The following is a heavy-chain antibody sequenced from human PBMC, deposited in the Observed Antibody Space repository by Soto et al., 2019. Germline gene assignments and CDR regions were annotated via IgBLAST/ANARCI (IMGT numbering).Heavy chain of an antibody. Sequence: EVQLVESGGNLVQPGGSLRLSCSTSGFTFSGHSMYWVRQAPGKGLEYVAGVGRDGGRTYYADSVQGRFTISRDSSKNTLYLQMSSLRSEDTAVFYCVIGRTTDATFLGWDFEYWGQGTLVTVSS. CDR3: VIGRTTDATFLGWDFEY. D-gene: IGHD2-15*01. V-gene: IGHV3-64D*08. CDR2: VGRDGGRT. CDR1: GFTFSGHS. J-gene: IGHJ4*02.